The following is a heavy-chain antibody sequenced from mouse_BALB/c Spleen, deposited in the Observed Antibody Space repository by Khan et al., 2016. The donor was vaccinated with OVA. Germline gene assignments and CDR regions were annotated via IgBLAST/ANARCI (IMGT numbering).Heavy chain of an antibody. V-gene: IGHV3-2*02. CDR2: ISYSGNT. Sequence: VQLKESGLGLVKPSQSLSLTCTVTGYSITSDYAWNWIRQFPGNKLEWMGFISYSGNTNYNPSLKSRISITRDTSKNQFFLQLNSVTTEDTATYYCARVYGGDFDYWGQGTTLTVSS. CDR1: GYSITSDYA. J-gene: IGHJ2*01. D-gene: IGHD1-1*01. CDR3: ARVYGGDFDY.